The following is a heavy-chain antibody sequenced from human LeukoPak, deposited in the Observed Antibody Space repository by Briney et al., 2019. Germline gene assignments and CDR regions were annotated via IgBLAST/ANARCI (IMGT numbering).Heavy chain of an antibody. V-gene: IGHV3-48*01. Sequence: GGSLRLSCAASGFTFSNSNMNWVRQAPGKGLEWVSYISGGSSSSSTIYYADSVKGRFTISRDNAKNSLYLQMNSPRAEDTAIYYCARISGTTPRYWGQGTLVTVSS. CDR1: GFTFSNSN. D-gene: IGHD3-10*01. CDR3: ARISGTTPRY. J-gene: IGHJ4*02. CDR2: ISGGSSSSSTI.